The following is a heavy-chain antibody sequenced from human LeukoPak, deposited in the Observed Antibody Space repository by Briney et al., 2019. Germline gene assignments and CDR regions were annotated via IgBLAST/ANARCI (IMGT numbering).Heavy chain of an antibody. CDR1: GFTFSSYE. CDR2: ISSSGSTI. D-gene: IGHD3-10*02. V-gene: IGHV3-48*03. J-gene: IGHJ6*04. Sequence: GGSLRLSCAASGFTFSSYEMNWVRQAPGKGLEWVSYISSSGSTIYYADSVKGRFTISRDNAKNSLYLQMNSLRAEDTAVYYCAELGITMIGGVWGKGTTFTISS. CDR3: AELGITMIGGV.